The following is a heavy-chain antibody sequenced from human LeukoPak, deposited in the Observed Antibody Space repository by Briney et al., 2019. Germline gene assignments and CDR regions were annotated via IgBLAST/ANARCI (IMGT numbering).Heavy chain of an antibody. CDR1: GGTFSSYA. CDR3: ATHLRYGDYVFFRSDAFDI. CDR2: IIPIFGTA. J-gene: IGHJ3*02. V-gene: IGHV1-69*05. D-gene: IGHD4-17*01. Sequence: SVKVSCKASGGTFSSYAISWVRQAPGQGLEWMGGIIPIFGTANYAQKFQGRVTNTTDESTSTAYMELSSLRSEDTAVYYCATHLRYGDYVFFRSDAFDIWGQGTMVTVSS.